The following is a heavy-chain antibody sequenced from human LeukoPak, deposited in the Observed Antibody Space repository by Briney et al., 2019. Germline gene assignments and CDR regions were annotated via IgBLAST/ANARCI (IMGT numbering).Heavy chain of an antibody. CDR2: LSGSGGDT. J-gene: IGHJ4*02. V-gene: IGHV3-23*01. CDR1: GFSFSSHV. CDR3: MSYAGRSDDY. Sequence: PGGSLRLSCAASGFSFSSHVMHWVRQAPGKGLEWVSGLSGSGGDTYYADSVKGRFTISRDNSKNTLNLQMNSLRAEDTAVYYCMSYAGRSDDYWGQGTLVTVSS. D-gene: IGHD3-16*01.